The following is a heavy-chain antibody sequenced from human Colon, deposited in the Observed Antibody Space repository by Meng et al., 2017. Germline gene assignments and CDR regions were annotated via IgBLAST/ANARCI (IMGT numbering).Heavy chain of an antibody. CDR3: AREDGSIGFTPAGQ. Sequence: QGHRAALGPGVVQPSGNLSLTWPVSGVSISSTNWWSWFRQSPGKGLEWIGEISQSGSSNYNPSLKSRVTLSLDKSKNHFFLNLSSVSAADTAVYYCAREDGSIGFTPAGQWGQGTLVTVSS. J-gene: IGHJ1*01. V-gene: IGHV4-4*02. CDR2: ISQSGSS. D-gene: IGHD1-26*01. CDR1: GVSISSTNW.